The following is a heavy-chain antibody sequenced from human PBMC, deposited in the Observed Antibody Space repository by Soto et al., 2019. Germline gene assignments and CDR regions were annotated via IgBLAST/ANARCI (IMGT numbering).Heavy chain of an antibody. D-gene: IGHD2-2*01. J-gene: IGHJ5*02. CDR3: GRDVGYCSSTSCYFP. CDR1: GFTFSSYS. CDR2: ISSSSSTI. Sequence: GGSLRLSCAASGFTFSSYSMNWVRQAPGKGLEWVSYISSSSSTIYYADSVKGRFTISRDNAKNSLYLQMNSLRAEDTAVYYCGRDVGYCSSTSCYFPWGRGPLVPVS. V-gene: IGHV3-48*01.